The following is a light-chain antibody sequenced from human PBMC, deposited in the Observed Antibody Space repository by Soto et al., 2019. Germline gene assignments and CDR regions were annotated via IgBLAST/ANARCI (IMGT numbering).Light chain of an antibody. V-gene: IGKV1-5*03. J-gene: IGKJ1*01. CDR1: QSISSW. CDR2: KAS. Sequence: DIQMPQSPSTLSASVGERVTITCRASQSISSWLAWYQQKPGKAPKLLIYKASTLQSGVPSRFSGSGSGTEFTLTISSLQPGDFATYYCQQYITVVRTVGQGTKVEIK. CDR3: QQYITVVRT.